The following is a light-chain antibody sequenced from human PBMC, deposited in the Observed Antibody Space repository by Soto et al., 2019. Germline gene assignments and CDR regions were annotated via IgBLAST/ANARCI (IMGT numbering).Light chain of an antibody. Sequence: QSVLTQPASVSGSPGQSITISCTGTSNDIGRYNYVSWYQQHPGKAPKLIIYDVSNRPSGVSNRFSGSKSGNTASLTVSGLQAEYEADYFCCSYTSSSTTTYLLGTGTKVTVL. CDR3: CSYTSSSTTTYL. J-gene: IGLJ1*01. V-gene: IGLV2-14*01. CDR2: DVS. CDR1: SNDIGRYNY.